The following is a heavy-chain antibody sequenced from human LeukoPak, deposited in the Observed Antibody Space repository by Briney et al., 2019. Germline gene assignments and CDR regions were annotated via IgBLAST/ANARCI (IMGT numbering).Heavy chain of an antibody. D-gene: IGHD6-13*01. V-gene: IGHV3-33*01. CDR1: GPSLLSHG. CDR3: TRERKSGIAAFDY. J-gene: IGHJ4*02. CDR2: IWYYGINI. Sequence: PRRCLTPSLSPVGPSLLSHGTGSGRQAPRKGLGWVAVIWYYGINIFHADSVKGRFTISRDNSKNTVYLQMNSLRAEDTAVYYCTRERKSGIAAFDYWGQGTLVTVSS.